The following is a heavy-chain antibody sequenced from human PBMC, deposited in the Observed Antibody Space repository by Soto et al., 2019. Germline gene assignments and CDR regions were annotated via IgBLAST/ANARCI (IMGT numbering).Heavy chain of an antibody. CDR2: ISGSGGST. Sequence: HPGGSLRLSCAASGFTFSSYAMSWVRQAPGKGLEWVSGISGSGGSTYYADSVKGRFTISRDNSKNTLYLQMNSLRAEDTAVYYCAKGVAGYSYGYGSAADYWGQGTLVTVSS. J-gene: IGHJ4*02. CDR3: AKGVAGYSYGYGSAADY. V-gene: IGHV3-23*01. D-gene: IGHD5-18*01. CDR1: GFTFSSYA.